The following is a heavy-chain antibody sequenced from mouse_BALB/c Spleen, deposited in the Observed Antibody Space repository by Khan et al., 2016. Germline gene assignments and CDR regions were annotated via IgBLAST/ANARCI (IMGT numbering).Heavy chain of an antibody. CDR2: INPANGNT. D-gene: IGHD2-1*01. CDR3: AKVGNYGELVN. CDR1: GFNIKDTY. V-gene: IGHV14-3*02. Sequence: QLKESGAELVKPGASVKLSCTASGFNIKDTYMHWVTQRPEQGLEWIGRINPANGNTKHDPKLKGKATITADTSSNTVYLHLSSLTSEDTAVYFCAKVGNYGELVNWGQGTVVTVSA. J-gene: IGHJ3*01.